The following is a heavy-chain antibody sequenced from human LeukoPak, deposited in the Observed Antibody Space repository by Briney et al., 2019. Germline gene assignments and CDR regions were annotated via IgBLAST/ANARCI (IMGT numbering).Heavy chain of an antibody. J-gene: IGHJ4*02. Sequence: SETLSLTCTVSGGSISNHYWSWIRQPAGKGLEWIGRIHASGSINYSTSLKSRVTISVDTSKTQFSLKLSSVTAADTALYYCARDGIGSYFGVDYWGQGTLVTVSS. CDR3: ARDGIGSYFGVDY. V-gene: IGHV4-4*07. CDR2: IHASGSI. D-gene: IGHD1-26*01. CDR1: GGSISNHY.